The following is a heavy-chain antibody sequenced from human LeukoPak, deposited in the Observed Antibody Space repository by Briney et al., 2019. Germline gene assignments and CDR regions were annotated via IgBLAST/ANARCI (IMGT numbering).Heavy chain of an antibody. CDR1: GGSISSGDYY. D-gene: IGHD3-22*01. CDR3: ARGRGSGYPDY. V-gene: IGHV4-30-4*08. Sequence: SETLSLTCTLSGGSISSGDYYWSWIRQPPGKGLEWIGYIYYSGSTYYNPSLESRVTISVDTSKNQFSLKLSSVTAADTAVYYCARGRGSGYPDYWGQGTLVTVSS. J-gene: IGHJ4*02. CDR2: IYYSGST.